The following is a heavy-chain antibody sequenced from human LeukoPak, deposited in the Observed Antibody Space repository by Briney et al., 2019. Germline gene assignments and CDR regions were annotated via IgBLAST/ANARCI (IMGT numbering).Heavy chain of an antibody. D-gene: IGHD5-24*01. CDR1: GFSLSTSGMR. V-gene: IGHV2-70*04. Sequence: GPTLVNPTQTLTLTCTFSGFSLSTSGMRVSWILQPPGKALEWLARIDWDDDKFYITSLKTRLTISKDTSKNQVVLTMTNMDPVDTATYYCARIVGDGYSDYWGQGNLVTVSS. J-gene: IGHJ4*02. CDR2: IDWDDDK. CDR3: ARIVGDGYSDY.